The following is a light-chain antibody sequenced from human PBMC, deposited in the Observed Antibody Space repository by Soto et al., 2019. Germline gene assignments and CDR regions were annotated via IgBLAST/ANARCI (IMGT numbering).Light chain of an antibody. J-gene: IGLJ2*01. CDR3: QSYDSNLSGFVV. V-gene: IGLV1-40*01. Sequence: QSVLTQPPSVSGAPGQRVTISCTGSSSNIGAGYDVHWYQQLPGTAPKLLIYVDNKRPSGVPDRFSGSKSGTSASLAITGLQAEDEADYYCQSYDSNLSGFVVFGGGTKLTVL. CDR2: VDN. CDR1: SSNIGAGYD.